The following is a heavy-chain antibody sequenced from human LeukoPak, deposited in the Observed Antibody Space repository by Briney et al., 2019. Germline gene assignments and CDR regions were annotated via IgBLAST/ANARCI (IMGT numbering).Heavy chain of an antibody. D-gene: IGHD3-22*01. J-gene: IGHJ1*01. CDR2: IYSGGST. Sequence: PGGSLRLSCAASGFAVSSNYMSWVRQAPGKGLEWVSVIYSGGSTYYADSVKGRFTISRDNSKNTLYLQMSSLRAEDTVVYYCVKADYYNTSNYSYKYFQYWGQGTLVTVSS. CDR1: GFAVSSNY. CDR3: VKADYYNTSNYSYKYFQY. V-gene: IGHV3-66*01.